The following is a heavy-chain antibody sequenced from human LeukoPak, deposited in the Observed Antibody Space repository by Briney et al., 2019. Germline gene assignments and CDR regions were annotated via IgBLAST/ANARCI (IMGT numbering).Heavy chain of an antibody. J-gene: IGHJ5*02. D-gene: IGHD3-16*01. V-gene: IGHV1-69*05. CDR1: GGTFSTYV. CDR2: IIPVFGTT. Sequence: SVKVSCKASGGTFSTYVITWVRQDPGQGLEWMGGIIPVFGTTNYAQKFHGRVTITTDESMSSAYMELSSLRSEDTAVYYCARCLGECQLVSWFDPWGQGTLVTVSS. CDR3: ARCLGECQLVSWFDP.